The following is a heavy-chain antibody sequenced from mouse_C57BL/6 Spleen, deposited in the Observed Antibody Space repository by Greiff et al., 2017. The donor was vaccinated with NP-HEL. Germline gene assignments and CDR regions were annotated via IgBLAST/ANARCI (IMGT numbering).Heavy chain of an antibody. Sequence: EVQLQQSGPELVKPGASVKISCKASGYTFTDYYMNWVKQSHGKSLEWIGDINPNNGGTSYNQKFKGKATLTVDKSSSTAYMELRSLTSEDSAVYYCARGTYYLYYAMDYWGQGTSVTVSS. CDR1: GYTFTDYY. D-gene: IGHD2-10*01. CDR2: INPNNGGT. J-gene: IGHJ4*01. V-gene: IGHV1-26*01. CDR3: ARGTYYLYYAMDY.